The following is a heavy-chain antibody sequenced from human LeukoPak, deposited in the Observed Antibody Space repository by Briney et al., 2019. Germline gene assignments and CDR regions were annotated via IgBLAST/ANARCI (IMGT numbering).Heavy chain of an antibody. V-gene: IGHV1-69*05. CDR3: ARDGDYYDNKWRNDAFDI. CDR2: IIPIFGTA. CDR1: GGTFSSYA. J-gene: IGHJ3*02. D-gene: IGHD3-22*01. Sequence: ASVKVSCKASGGTFSSYAISWVRQAPGQGLEWMGGIIPIFGTANYAQKFQGRVTIATDESTNTAYMELSSLRSDDTAVYYCARDGDYYDNKWRNDAFDIWGQGTMVTVSS.